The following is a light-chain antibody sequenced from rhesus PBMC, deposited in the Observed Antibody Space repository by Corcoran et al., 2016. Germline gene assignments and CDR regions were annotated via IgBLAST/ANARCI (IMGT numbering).Light chain of an antibody. CDR2: AAT. CDR3: QQYKSYPFT. V-gene: IGKV1-28*02. J-gene: IGKJ3*01. CDR1: QGISSY. Sequence: DIQMTQSPSSLSASVGDTVTITCRASQGISSYLNWFQQKPGKAPKPLIYAATTLQSGVPSMFSGMGSGTDCTLTISSLQPEDFATYYCQQYKSYPFTFGPGTKLDIK.